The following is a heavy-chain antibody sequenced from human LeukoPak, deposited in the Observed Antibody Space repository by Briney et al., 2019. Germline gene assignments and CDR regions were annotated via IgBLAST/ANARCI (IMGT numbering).Heavy chain of an antibody. D-gene: IGHD3-22*01. CDR2: IKSKTDGGTT. V-gene: IGHV3-15*01. CDR3: TTNRYYYDSSGYYSVDY. Sequence: GGSLRLSCAASGFTFSNAWMSWVRQAPGKGLEWVGRIKSKTDGGTTDYAAPVKGRFTISRDDSKNTPYLQMNSLKTEDTAVYYCTTNRYYYDSSGYYSVDYWGQGTLVTVSS. CDR1: GFTFSNAW. J-gene: IGHJ4*02.